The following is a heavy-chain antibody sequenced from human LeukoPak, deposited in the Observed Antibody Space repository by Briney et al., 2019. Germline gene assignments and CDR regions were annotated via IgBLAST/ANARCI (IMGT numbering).Heavy chain of an antibody. CDR3: ARSTPPRYSGSGTDFDY. Sequence: SVKVSCKASGGTFSSYAISWVRQAPGQGLEWMGRIIPILGIANYAQKFQGRVTITADKSTSTAYMELSSLRSEDTAVYYCARSTPPRYSGSGTDFDYWGQGTLVTVSS. J-gene: IGHJ4*02. CDR1: GGTFSSYA. CDR2: IIPILGIA. D-gene: IGHD3-10*01. V-gene: IGHV1-69*04.